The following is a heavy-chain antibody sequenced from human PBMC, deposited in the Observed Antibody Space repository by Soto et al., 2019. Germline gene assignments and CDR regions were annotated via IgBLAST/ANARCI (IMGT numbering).Heavy chain of an antibody. V-gene: IGHV3-30*18. CDR3: AKDVVRYFDWLQRGWFDT. J-gene: IGHJ5*02. CDR1: GFSFSNYG. D-gene: IGHD3-9*01. CDR2: ISYDGSKK. Sequence: QVQLVESGGGVVQPGRSLRLSCAASGFSFSNYGMHWVRQAPGKGLEWVAVISYDGSKKNYADAVKGRFTISRDSSKNTVYLQMYSLRAEDTAVYYCAKDVVRYFDWLQRGWFDTWGQGTLVTVSS.